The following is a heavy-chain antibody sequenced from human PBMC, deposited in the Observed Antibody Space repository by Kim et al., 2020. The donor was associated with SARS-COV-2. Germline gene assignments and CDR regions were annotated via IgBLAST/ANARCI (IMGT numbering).Heavy chain of an antibody. CDR1: GGSISSSSYY. J-gene: IGHJ4*02. V-gene: IGHV4-39*01. Sequence: SETLSLTCTVSGGSISSSSYYWGWIRQPPGKGLEWIGSIYYSGSTYYNPSLKSRVTISVDTSKNQFSLKLSSVTAADTAVYYCARRSGGFDYWGQGTLVTVSS. CDR2: IYYSGST. D-gene: IGHD2-15*01. CDR3: ARRSGGFDY.